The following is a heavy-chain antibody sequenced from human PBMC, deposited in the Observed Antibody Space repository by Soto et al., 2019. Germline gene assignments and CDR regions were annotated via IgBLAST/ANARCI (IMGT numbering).Heavy chain of an antibody. V-gene: IGHV4-59*01. CDR1: GDSSSRYY. J-gene: IGHJ4*02. CDR2: LYYGRSA. D-gene: IGHD3-22*01. Sequence: QVQLQESGPGLVKPSETLSLTCAVSGDSSSRYYCMWIRQPPGKGLESIGYLYYGRSANYNPSLTSRVTLSVDTATNQCSLTLSSMTAADTAVYYFALRSMAVVPEYWGQGTLVTVSS. CDR3: ALRSMAVVPEY.